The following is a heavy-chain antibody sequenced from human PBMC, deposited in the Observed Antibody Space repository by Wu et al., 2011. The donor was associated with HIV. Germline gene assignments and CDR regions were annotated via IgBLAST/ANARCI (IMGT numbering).Heavy chain of an antibody. V-gene: IGHV1-2*02. J-gene: IGHJ3*02. Sequence: QVQLVQSGAEVKKPGASVKVSCKASGYTFTGSYMHWVRQAPGQGLEWMGWINPNSGGTNYAQKFQGRVTMTRDTSISTAFMELRSLRSDDTAVYYCAIPHGTRHDAFDIWGQGTMVTGLF. CDR1: GYTFTGSY. CDR2: INPNSGGT. D-gene: IGHD1-1*01. CDR3: AIPHGTRHDAFDI.